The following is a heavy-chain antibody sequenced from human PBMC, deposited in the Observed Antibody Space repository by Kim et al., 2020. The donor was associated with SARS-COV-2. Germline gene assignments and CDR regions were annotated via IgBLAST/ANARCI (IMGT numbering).Heavy chain of an antibody. Sequence: YSQKFQGRVTSTRDTSASTAYMELSSLRSEDTAVYYCARPSIVASSFDYWGQGTLVTVSS. CDR3: ARPSIVASSFDY. V-gene: IGHV1-3*01. J-gene: IGHJ4*02. D-gene: IGHD5-12*01.